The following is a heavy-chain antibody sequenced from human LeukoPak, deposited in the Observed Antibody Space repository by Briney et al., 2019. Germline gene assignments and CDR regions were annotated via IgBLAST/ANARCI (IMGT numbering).Heavy chain of an antibody. V-gene: IGHV1-69*05. CDR2: IIPIFGTA. CDR1: GGTFSSYA. J-gene: IGHJ6*03. Sequence: ASVKVSCKASGGTFSSYAISWVRQAPGQGLEWMGVIIPIFGTANYAQKFQGRVTITTDESTSTAYMELSSLRSEDTAVYYCARAARRYYYYYYMDVWGKGTTVTVSS. CDR3: ARAARRYYYYYYMDV.